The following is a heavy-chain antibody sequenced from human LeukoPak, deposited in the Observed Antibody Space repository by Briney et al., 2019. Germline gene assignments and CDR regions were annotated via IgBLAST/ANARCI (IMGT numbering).Heavy chain of an antibody. CDR1: GFTLSITY. CDR2: IYGGGDT. Sequence: GGSLRLSCAASGFTLSITYMAWVRQTPGKGLEWVSVIYGGGDTKHADSVKGRFTVARDNSKKTLYLQMTNLRVEDTAVYYCTRVQFQWFDPWGQGALVTVSS. CDR3: TRVQFQWFDP. V-gene: IGHV3-66*01. D-gene: IGHD6-19*01. J-gene: IGHJ5*02.